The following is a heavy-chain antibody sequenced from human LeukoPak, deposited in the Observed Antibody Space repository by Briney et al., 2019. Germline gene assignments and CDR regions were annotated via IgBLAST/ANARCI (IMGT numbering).Heavy chain of an antibody. J-gene: IGHJ6*02. CDR1: GFTFSSYG. CDR2: IWYDGSNK. V-gene: IGHV3-33*01. Sequence: PGGSLRLSCAASGFTFSSYGMHWVRRAPGKGLEWVAVIWYDGSNKYYADSVKGRFTISRDNSKNTLYLQMNSLRDEDTAVYYCARARPWDSSRSYYFGMDVWGHGTTVTVSS. D-gene: IGHD3-22*01. CDR3: ARARPWDSSRSYYFGMDV.